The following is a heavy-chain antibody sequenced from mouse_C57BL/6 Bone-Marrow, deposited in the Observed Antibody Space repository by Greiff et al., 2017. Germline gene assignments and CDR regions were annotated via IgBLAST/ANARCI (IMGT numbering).Heavy chain of an antibody. Sequence: EVNLVESGPGMVKPSQSLSLTCTVTGYSITSGYDWHWIRHFPGNKLEWMGYISYSGSTNYNPSLKSRISITHDTSKNHFFLKLNSVTTEDTATYYCAIAGLWRYFDVWGTGTTVTVSS. D-gene: IGHD1-1*02. J-gene: IGHJ1*03. V-gene: IGHV3-1*01. CDR1: GYSITSGYD. CDR2: ISYSGST. CDR3: AIAGLWRYFDV.